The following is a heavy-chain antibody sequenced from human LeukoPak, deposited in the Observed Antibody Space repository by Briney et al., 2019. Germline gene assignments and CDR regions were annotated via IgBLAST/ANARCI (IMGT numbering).Heavy chain of an antibody. CDR2: MNPNSGNT. D-gene: IGHD6-6*01. Sequence: ASAKVSCKASGYTFTSYDINWVRQATGQGLEWMGWMNPNSGNTGYAQKFQGRVTMTRNTSTSTAYMELSSLRSEDTAVYYCARRSIAARPLSVKNWFDPWGQGTLVTVSS. CDR1: GYTFTSYD. V-gene: IGHV1-8*01. J-gene: IGHJ5*02. CDR3: ARRSIAARPLSVKNWFDP.